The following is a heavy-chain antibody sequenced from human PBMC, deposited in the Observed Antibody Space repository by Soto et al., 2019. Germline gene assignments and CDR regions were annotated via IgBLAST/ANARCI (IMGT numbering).Heavy chain of an antibody. Sequence: QVQLVESGGGVVQPGRSLRLSCAASGFTFSSSGMHWVRQAPGKGLEWVAVIWYDGSNKYYADSVKGRLTISRDNSKNTLYLQMNSLRAEDTAVYYCARLIVGATQEVFNYWGQGTLVTVSS. J-gene: IGHJ4*02. CDR3: ARLIVGATQEVFNY. CDR2: IWYDGSNK. V-gene: IGHV3-33*01. CDR1: GFTFSSSG. D-gene: IGHD1-26*01.